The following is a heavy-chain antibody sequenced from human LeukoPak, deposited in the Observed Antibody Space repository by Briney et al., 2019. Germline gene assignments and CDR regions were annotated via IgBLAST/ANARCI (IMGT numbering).Heavy chain of an antibody. CDR3: AKGPRNRRDY. CDR1: GFTFSSYA. J-gene: IGHJ4*02. CDR2: VSSSGGST. Sequence: GGSLRLSCAASGFTFSSYAMSWVRQAPGKGLEWVSGVSSSGGSTYYADSVKGRFTISRDNSKNTLSLQMNGLRTEDTAIYYCAKGPRNRRDYWGQGTLVTVSP. V-gene: IGHV3-23*01.